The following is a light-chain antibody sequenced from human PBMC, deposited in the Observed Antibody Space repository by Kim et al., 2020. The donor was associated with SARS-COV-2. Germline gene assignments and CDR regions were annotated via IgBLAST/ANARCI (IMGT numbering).Light chain of an antibody. J-gene: IGLJ2*01. CDR1: NMGSKS. CDR2: YDG. V-gene: IGLV3-21*04. Sequence: ASRKTARITCGGNNMGSKSLHWYQQKPGQAPVLVIYYDGDRPSGIPERFSGSNSGNTATLTISRFEAGDEADYYCQVWDNSSNRVVFGGGTQLTVL. CDR3: QVWDNSSNRVV.